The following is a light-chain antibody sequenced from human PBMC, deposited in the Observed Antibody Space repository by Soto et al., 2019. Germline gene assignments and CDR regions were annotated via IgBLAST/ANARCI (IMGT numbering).Light chain of an antibody. CDR1: SSNIGAGYD. CDR2: GNS. CDR3: QSYDSSLRDVV. V-gene: IGLV1-40*01. Sequence: QSVLTQPPSVSGAPGQRVTISRTGSSSNIGAGYDVHWYQQLPGTAPKLLIYGNSNRPSGVPDRFSGSKSGTSASLAITGLQAEDEADYYCQSYDSSLRDVVFGGGTQLTVL. J-gene: IGLJ2*01.